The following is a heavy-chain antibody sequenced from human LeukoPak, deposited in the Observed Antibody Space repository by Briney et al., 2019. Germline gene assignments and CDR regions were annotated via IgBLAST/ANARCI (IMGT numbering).Heavy chain of an antibody. D-gene: IGHD3-22*01. J-gene: IGHJ4*02. V-gene: IGHV3-30*03. CDR2: ISYDGSNK. Sequence: GRSLRLSCAASGFTFSSYGMHWVRHAPGKGLEWVAVISYDGSNKYYADSVKGRFTISRDNSKNTLYLQMNSPRAEDTAVYYCASATYYDSSGYPTDYWGQGTLLTVSS. CDR3: ASATYYDSSGYPTDY. CDR1: GFTFSSYG.